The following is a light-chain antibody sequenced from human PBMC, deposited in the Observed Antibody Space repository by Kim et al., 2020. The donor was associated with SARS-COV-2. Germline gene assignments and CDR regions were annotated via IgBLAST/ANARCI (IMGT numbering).Light chain of an antibody. CDR1: QSISSW. CDR3: QQLRA. Sequence: STLSASVGDRVTITCRASQSISSWLAWYQQKPGKAPKLLIYKASSLESGVPSRFSGSGSGTEFTLTISSLQPDDFATYYCQQLRAFGQGTKVDIK. CDR2: KAS. V-gene: IGKV1-5*03. J-gene: IGKJ1*01.